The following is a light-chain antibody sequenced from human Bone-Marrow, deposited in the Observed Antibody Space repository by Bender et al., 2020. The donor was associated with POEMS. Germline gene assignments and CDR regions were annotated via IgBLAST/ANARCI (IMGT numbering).Light chain of an antibody. CDR1: SSNIESNN. CDR3: AAWDDSLSGRV. V-gene: IGLV1-47*02. J-gene: IGLJ1*01. Sequence: QSVLTQPPSASGTPGQSVIISCSGSSSNIESNNVYWYQQFPGTAPKLLIYINSYRPSGVPDRFSGSKAGTSASLAISGLRSEDEADYYCAAWDDSLSGRVFGTGTKVTVL. CDR2: INS.